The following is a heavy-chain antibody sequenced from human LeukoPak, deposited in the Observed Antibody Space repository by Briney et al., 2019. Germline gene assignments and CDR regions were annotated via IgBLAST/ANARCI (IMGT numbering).Heavy chain of an antibody. CDR2: ISYDGSNK. CDR1: GFTFSSYG. CDR3: AKGREAGYSSSWYVGYFQH. D-gene: IGHD6-13*01. J-gene: IGHJ1*01. Sequence: PGGSLRLSCAASGFTFSSYGMHWVRQAPGKGLEWVAVISYDGSNKYYADSVKGRFTISRDNSKNTLYLQMNSLRAEDTAVYYCAKGREAGYSSSWYVGYFQHWGQGTLVTVSS. V-gene: IGHV3-30*18.